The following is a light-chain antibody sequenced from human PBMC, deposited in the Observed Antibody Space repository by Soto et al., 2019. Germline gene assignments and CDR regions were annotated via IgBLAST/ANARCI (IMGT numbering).Light chain of an antibody. Sequence: EIVLTQSPGTLSLSPGERATLSCRASQSVSSDYLAWYHHKPGQAPRLLIYGASSRSPGIPDRFSGSGSGPDYSLTVYRMEPDDCAVYHCLQYGSSAYTCREGTRLEIK. CDR3: LQYGSSAYT. CDR1: QSVSSDY. J-gene: IGKJ2*01. CDR2: GAS. V-gene: IGKV3-20*01.